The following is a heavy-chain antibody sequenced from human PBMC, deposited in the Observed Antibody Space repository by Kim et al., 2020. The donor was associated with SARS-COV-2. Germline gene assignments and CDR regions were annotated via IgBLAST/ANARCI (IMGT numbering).Heavy chain of an antibody. CDR3: ARGSTGGYRGYYYYGMDV. V-gene: IGHV1-18*04. J-gene: IGHJ6*02. CDR2: ISAYNGNT. CDR1: GYTFTSYG. D-gene: IGHD6-19*01. Sequence: ASVKVSCKASGYTFTSYGISWVRQAPGQGLEWMGWISAYNGNTNYAQKLQGRVTMTTDTSTSTAYMELRSLRSDDTAVYYCARGSTGGYRGYYYYGMDVWGQGTTVTVSS.